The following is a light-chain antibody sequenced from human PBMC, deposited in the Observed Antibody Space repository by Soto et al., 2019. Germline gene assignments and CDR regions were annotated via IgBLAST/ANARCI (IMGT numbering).Light chain of an antibody. V-gene: IGKV1-17*01. J-gene: IGKJ1*01. Sequence: DMQMTQSPSSLSASVGDRVTITCRASQGIRNDLGWYQQKPGKAPKRLIYGASGLQSGVPSRFSGSGYGTEFTLTISSLQPDDLATYYCQQYNSYSWTFGQGTKVDIK. CDR3: QQYNSYSWT. CDR2: GAS. CDR1: QGIRND.